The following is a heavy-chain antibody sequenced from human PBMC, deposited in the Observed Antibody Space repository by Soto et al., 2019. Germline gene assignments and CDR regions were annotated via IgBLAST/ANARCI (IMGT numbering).Heavy chain of an antibody. CDR1: GYSFTSYW. CDR3: ARLSRPDIVVVPAAIMGAGYYYGMDV. V-gene: IGHV5-51*01. D-gene: IGHD2-2*02. J-gene: IGHJ6*02. CDR2: IYPGDSDT. Sequence: GESLKISFKGSGYSFTSYWIGWVRQMPGKGLEWMGIIYPGDSDTRYSPSFQGQVTISADKSISTAYLQWSSLKASDTAMYYCARLSRPDIVVVPAAIMGAGYYYGMDVWGQGTTVTVSS.